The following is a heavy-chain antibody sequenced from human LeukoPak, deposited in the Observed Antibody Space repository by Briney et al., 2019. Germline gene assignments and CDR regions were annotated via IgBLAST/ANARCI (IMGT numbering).Heavy chain of an antibody. J-gene: IGHJ4*02. CDR1: GGSISSYY. V-gene: IGHV4-59*12. CDR2: IYYSGST. CDR3: ASSKSRYYFDY. D-gene: IGHD6-13*01. Sequence: SETLSLTCTVSGGSISSYYWSWIRQPPGKGLEWIGYIYYSGSTNYNPSLKSRVTISVDTSKNQFSLKLSSVTAADAAVYYCASSKSRYYFDYWGQGTLVTVSS.